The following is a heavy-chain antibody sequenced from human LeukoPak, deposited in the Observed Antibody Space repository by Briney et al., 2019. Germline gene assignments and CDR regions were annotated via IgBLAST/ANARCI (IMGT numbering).Heavy chain of an antibody. V-gene: IGHV3-48*01. CDR3: ARDINWNNYYGMDV. CDR1: GFTFSSYI. J-gene: IGHJ6*02. CDR2: ISSSSTTI. Sequence: GGSLRLSCAASGFTFSSYIMNWVRQAPGKGLEWVSYISSSSTTIYYADSVKGRFTISRDNAKTSLYLQMNSLRAEDTAVYYCARDINWNNYYGMDVWGQGTTVTVSS. D-gene: IGHD1-1*01.